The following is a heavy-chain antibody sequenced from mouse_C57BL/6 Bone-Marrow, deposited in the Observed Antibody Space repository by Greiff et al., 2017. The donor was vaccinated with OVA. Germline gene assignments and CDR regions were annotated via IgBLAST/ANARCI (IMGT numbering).Heavy chain of an antibody. D-gene: IGHD3-2*02. CDR3: ASLRRLRLRPHFDC. Sequence: QVQLKESGAELARPGASVKLSCKASGYTFTSYGISWVKQRTGQGLEWIGEIYPRSGNTYYNEKFKGKATLTADKSSSTAYMELRSLTSEDSAVYFCASLRRLRLRPHFDCWGQGTTLTVSS. CDR1: GYTFTSYG. V-gene: IGHV1-81*01. CDR2: IYPRSGNT. J-gene: IGHJ2*01.